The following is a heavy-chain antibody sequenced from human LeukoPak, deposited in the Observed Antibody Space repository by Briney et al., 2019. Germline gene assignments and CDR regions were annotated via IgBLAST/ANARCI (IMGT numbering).Heavy chain of an antibody. Sequence: ASVKVSCKASGYTFTSYYMHWVRQAPGQGLEWMGIINPSGGSTSYAQKFQGRVTMTRDMSTSTVYMELSSLRSEDTAVYYCAGGGDYYGSGTTANYYYYYMDVWGKGTTVTVSS. CDR1: GYTFTSYY. CDR3: AGGGDYYGSGTTANYYYYYMDV. D-gene: IGHD3-10*01. J-gene: IGHJ6*03. V-gene: IGHV1-46*01. CDR2: INPSGGST.